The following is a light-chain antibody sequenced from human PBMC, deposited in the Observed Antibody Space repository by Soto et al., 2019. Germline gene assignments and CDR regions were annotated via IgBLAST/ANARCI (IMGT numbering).Light chain of an antibody. Sequence: DIQMTKSPSSLSASVGDRVTITCRASQSITNYLSWYQQKPGKVPKLLIFGASTLQSGVPSRFSGSGSGTDFTLTISMLQPEDFATYYCLQSYRTPLTFGGGTKVDIK. CDR3: LQSYRTPLT. CDR1: QSITNY. V-gene: IGKV1-39*01. J-gene: IGKJ4*01. CDR2: GAS.